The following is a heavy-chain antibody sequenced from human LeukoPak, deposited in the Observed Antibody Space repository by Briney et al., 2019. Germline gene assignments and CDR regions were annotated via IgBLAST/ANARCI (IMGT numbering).Heavy chain of an antibody. CDR2: IYHSGST. D-gene: IGHD5-24*01. J-gene: IGHJ4*02. V-gene: IGHV4-30-2*05. Sequence: SETLSLTCTVSGGSISSGGYYWSWIRQPPGKGLEWIGYIYHSGSTYYNPSLKSRVTISVDTSKNQFSLKLSSVTAADTAVYYCAREMLRRDGYNYNYFDYWGQGTLVTVSS. CDR3: AREMLRRDGYNYNYFDY. CDR1: GGSISSGGYY.